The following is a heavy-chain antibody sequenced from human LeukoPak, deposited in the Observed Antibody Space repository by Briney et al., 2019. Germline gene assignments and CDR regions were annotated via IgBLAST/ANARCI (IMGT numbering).Heavy chain of an antibody. V-gene: IGHV1-2*02. Sequence: ASVKVSCKASGYTFTGYFMHWVRQAPGHGLEWMGWINPNTGVTNYTQKFRGRVTMTRDTSISTVYLELRGLKSDDTAVYYCARTPYGDYSYNWFDPWGQGTLVTVPS. CDR3: ARTPYGDYSYNWFDP. J-gene: IGHJ5*02. CDR2: INPNTGVT. CDR1: GYTFTGYF. D-gene: IGHD4-17*01.